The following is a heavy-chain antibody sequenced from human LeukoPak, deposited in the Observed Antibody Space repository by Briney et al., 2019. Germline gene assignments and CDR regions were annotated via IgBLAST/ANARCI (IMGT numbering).Heavy chain of an antibody. CDR1: GGSITSSY. CDR3: ARGRYSAGDNWFDP. Sequence: SETLSLTCTVSGGSITSSYWSWIRQTPGKGLEWMVYLNYTGSTNYNPSLKSRVTMLIDTSKTQFSLKLSSVTAADTAVYYCARGRYSAGDNWFDPWGQGTLVTVSS. V-gene: IGHV4-59*01. D-gene: IGHD3-9*01. J-gene: IGHJ5*02. CDR2: LNYTGST.